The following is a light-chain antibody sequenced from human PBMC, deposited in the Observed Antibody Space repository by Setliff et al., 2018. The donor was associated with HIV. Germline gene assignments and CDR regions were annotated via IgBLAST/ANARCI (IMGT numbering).Light chain of an antibody. Sequence: SALTQPRSVSGSPGQTVTLSCTGSTSDVGNYNYVSWYQQYPGKAPKLIIFDVSRRPSGVPDRFSGSKSQNTASLTISGLQPEDEADYYCCSYVGSYNYIFGTGTKVTV. V-gene: IGLV2-11*01. CDR1: TSDVGNYNY. CDR2: DVS. J-gene: IGLJ1*01. CDR3: CSYVGSYNYI.